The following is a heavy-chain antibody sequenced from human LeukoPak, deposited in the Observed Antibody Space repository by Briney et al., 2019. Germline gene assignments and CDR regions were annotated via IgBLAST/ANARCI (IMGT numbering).Heavy chain of an antibody. D-gene: IGHD4-11*01. CDR3: ARGSAVTANNFDF. CDR1: GFTFSSYW. CDR2: IKQDGSEK. V-gene: IGHV3-7*01. J-gene: IGHJ4*02. Sequence: GGSLRLSCAASGFTFSSYWMSWVRQAPGKGLEWVANIKQDGSEKYYVDSVKGRFTISRDNAKNSLYLQMNSLRAEDTAVYYCARGSAVTANNFDFWGQGTLVTVSS.